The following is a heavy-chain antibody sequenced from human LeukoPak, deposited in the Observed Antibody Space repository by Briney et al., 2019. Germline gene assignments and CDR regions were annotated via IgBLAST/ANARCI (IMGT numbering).Heavy chain of an antibody. CDR2: ISYDGSHK. Sequence: GGSLRLSCAASGFTFRNYAMHWVRQGPGKGLEWVAVISYDGSHKYYADSVKGRFTISRDNSKNTMYLQMNSLRAEDTAVYYCAKYLVAGIRYFDSWGQGTLVTVSS. CDR1: GFTFRNYA. V-gene: IGHV3-30*04. D-gene: IGHD6-19*01. J-gene: IGHJ4*02. CDR3: AKYLVAGIRYFDS.